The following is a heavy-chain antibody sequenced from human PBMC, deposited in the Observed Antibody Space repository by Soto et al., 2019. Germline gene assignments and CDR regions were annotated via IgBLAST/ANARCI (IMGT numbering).Heavy chain of an antibody. J-gene: IGHJ6*02. V-gene: IGHV3-30*18. CDR3: AKTYDFWSGYFGYYGMDV. CDR2: ISYDGSSK. Sequence: GGSLRLSCAASGFTFSSYGMHWVRQAPGKGLEWVAVISYDGSSKYYADSVKGRFTISRDNSKNTLYLQMNSLRAEDTAVYYCAKTYDFWSGYFGYYGMDVWGQGTTVTVSS. CDR1: GFTFSSYG. D-gene: IGHD3-3*01.